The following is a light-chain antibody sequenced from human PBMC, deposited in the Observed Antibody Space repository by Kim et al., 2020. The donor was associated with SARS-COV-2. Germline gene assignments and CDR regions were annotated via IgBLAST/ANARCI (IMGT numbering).Light chain of an antibody. Sequence: VTSPRSGSSSNIGAGYDVHWYQQRPGAAPKLLIYGNNNRPSGVPDRLSASKSGTTASLAITGLQAEDEADYYCQSYDSSLSAYVFGTGTKVTVL. CDR1: SSNIGAGYD. CDR2: GNN. J-gene: IGLJ1*01. CDR3: QSYDSSLSAYV. V-gene: IGLV1-40*01.